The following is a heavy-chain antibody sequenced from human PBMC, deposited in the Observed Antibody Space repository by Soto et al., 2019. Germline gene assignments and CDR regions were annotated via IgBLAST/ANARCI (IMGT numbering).Heavy chain of an antibody. CDR3: ARDHSTARLYYYGMDV. V-gene: IGHV3-33*01. J-gene: IGHJ6*02. CDR2: IWYDGSNK. D-gene: IGHD6-6*01. CDR1: GFTFSSYG. Sequence: GSLRLSCAASGFTFSSYGMHWVRQAPGKGLEWVAVIWYDGSNKYYADSVKGRFTISRDNSKNTLYLQMNSLRAEDTAVYYCARDHSTARLYYYGMDVWGQGTTVTVSS.